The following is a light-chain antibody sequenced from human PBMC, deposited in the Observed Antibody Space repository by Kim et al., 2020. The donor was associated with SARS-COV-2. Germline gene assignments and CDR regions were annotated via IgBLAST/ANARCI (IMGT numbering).Light chain of an antibody. J-gene: IGKJ1*01. V-gene: IGKV3-20*01. Sequence: EIVLTQSPATLSLSSGERATLSCRASQSVKSSYLTWYQQKPGQAPRLLIYDASNRATGIPDRFSGSGSGTDFTLTISRLEPEDFAVYYCQQYGNSPPTFGQGTKVDIK. CDR3: QQYGNSPPT. CDR1: QSVKSSY. CDR2: DAS.